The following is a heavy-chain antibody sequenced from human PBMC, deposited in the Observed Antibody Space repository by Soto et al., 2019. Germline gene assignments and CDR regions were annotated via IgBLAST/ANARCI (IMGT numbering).Heavy chain of an antibody. D-gene: IGHD4-17*01. CDR3: ARDPDYGDYWGYFFDS. CDR1: GYTFAAYY. J-gene: IGHJ4*02. Sequence: QVQLVQSGAEVKKPGASVKVSCKTSGYTFAAYYIHWIRQAPGQGLEWMGWINPTSGGTVYAHNFQDRVTMTRDTSISTAYMELRRLNSDDTAVYYCARDPDYGDYWGYFFDSWGQGTPVTVSS. V-gene: IGHV1-2*02. CDR2: INPTSGGT.